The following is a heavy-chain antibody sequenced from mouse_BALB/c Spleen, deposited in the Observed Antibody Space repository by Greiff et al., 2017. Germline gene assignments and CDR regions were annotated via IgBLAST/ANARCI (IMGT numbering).Heavy chain of an antibody. Sequence: DVMLVESGGGLVKPGGSLKLSCAASGFTFSSYTMSWVRQTPEKRLEWVATISSGGSYTYYPDSVKGRFTISRDNAKNTLYLQMSSLKSEDTAMYYCTRDYYGYYWYFDVWGAGTTVTVSS. CDR2: ISSGGSYT. J-gene: IGHJ1*01. CDR3: TRDYYGYYWYFDV. V-gene: IGHV5-6-4*01. CDR1: GFTFSSYT. D-gene: IGHD2-2*01.